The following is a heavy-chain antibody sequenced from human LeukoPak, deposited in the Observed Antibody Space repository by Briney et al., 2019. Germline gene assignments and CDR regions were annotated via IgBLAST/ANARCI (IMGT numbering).Heavy chain of an antibody. J-gene: IGHJ6*04. V-gene: IGHV4-59*01. CDR1: GGSISSYY. CDR3: ARNFPGRTEDV. Sequence: SETLSLTCTVSGGSISSYYWSWIRQPPGKGLEWIGYIYYSGSTNYNPSLKSRVTISVDTSKNQLSLKVTSVAAADTAVYYCARNFPGRTEDVWGKGTTVIVSS. CDR2: IYYSGST. D-gene: IGHD1-14*01.